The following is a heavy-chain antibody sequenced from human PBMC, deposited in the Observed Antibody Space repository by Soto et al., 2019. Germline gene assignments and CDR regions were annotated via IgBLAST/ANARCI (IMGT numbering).Heavy chain of an antibody. CDR2: IIPILGIA. Sequence: GASVKVSCKASGGTFSSYTISWVRQAPGQGLEWMGRIIPILGIANYAQKFKGRVTITADKSTSTAYMELSSLRSEDTAVYYCASRSEAPQADYWGQGTLVTVSS. CDR3: ASRSEAPQADY. V-gene: IGHV1-69*02. D-gene: IGHD6-6*01. CDR1: GGTFSSYT. J-gene: IGHJ4*02.